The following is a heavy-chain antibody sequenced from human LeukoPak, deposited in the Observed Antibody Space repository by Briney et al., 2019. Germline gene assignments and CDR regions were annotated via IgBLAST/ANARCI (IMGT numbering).Heavy chain of an antibody. CDR1: GFTFSTYA. Sequence: GGSLRLSCAASGFTFSTYAMNWVRQAPGKGLEWVSSISGSGGSTYSADSVKGRFTISRDNSKNTLYLQMNSLRAEDTAVYYCAKTGKWYYYDSSGSNFDYWGQGTLVTVSS. CDR2: ISGSGGST. D-gene: IGHD3-22*01. V-gene: IGHV3-23*01. J-gene: IGHJ4*02. CDR3: AKTGKWYYYDSSGSNFDY.